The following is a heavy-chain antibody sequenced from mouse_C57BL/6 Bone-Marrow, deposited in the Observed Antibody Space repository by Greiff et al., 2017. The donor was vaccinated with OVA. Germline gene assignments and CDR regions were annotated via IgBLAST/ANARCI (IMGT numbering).Heavy chain of an antibody. J-gene: IGHJ2*01. CDR2: ISNGGGST. CDR1: GFTFSDYY. Sequence: DVKLVESGGGLVQPGGSLKLSCAASGFTFSDYYMYWVRQTPEKRLEWVAYISNGGGSTYYPDTVKGRFTISRDNAKNTLYLQMSRLKSEDTAMYYCARFDYWGQGTTLTVSS. CDR3: ARFDY. V-gene: IGHV5-12*01.